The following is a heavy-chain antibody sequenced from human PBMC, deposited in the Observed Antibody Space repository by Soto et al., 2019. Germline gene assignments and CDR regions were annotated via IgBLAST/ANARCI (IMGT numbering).Heavy chain of an antibody. CDR2: IDPSDSQT. D-gene: IGHD2-15*01. CDR1: GYSFAGYW. J-gene: IGHJ4*02. Sequence: PRESLKISCKGSGYSFAGYWITWVRQKPGKGLEWMGRIDPSDSQTYYSPSFRGHVTISADKSISTAYLQWSSLKASDTAMYYCARRDCSGGSFYLNFDYWGQGTLVTVSS. CDR3: ARRDCSGGSFYLNFDY. V-gene: IGHV5-10-1*01.